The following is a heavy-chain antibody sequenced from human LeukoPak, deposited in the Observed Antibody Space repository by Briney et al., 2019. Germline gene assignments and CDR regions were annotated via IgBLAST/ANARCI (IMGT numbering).Heavy chain of an antibody. J-gene: IGHJ5*02. D-gene: IGHD3-10*01. CDR2: ISGSGGSA. V-gene: IGHV3-23*01. CDR1: GFTFSSYA. Sequence: GGSLSLSCAASGFTFSSYAMSWVRQAPGPGLEWVSAISGSGGSAYYADSVKGRLIISRDNSKNTLYLQMHRLSAESQAVVYFAKDRSCGSGIYWFDPWGQGTLVTVSS. CDR3: AKDRSCGSGIYWFDP.